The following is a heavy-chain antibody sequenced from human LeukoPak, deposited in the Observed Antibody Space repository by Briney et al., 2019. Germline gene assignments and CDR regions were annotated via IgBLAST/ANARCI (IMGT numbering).Heavy chain of an antibody. D-gene: IGHD6-19*01. J-gene: IGHJ4*02. Sequence: GESLQISCKGSGYTFTNYWIGWVRQLPGKGLEWMGIINPGDSDTRYSPSFQGQVTISADKSISTTYLQWRSLKAADSAIYHCARGWNFDYWGQGTLVTVSS. CDR2: INPGDSDT. V-gene: IGHV5-51*01. CDR3: ARGWNFDY. CDR1: GYTFTNYW.